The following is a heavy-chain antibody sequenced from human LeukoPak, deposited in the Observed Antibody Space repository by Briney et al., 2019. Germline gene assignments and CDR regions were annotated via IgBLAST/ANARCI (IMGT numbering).Heavy chain of an antibody. J-gene: IGHJ4*02. V-gene: IGHV3-21*01. CDR1: GFTFSTFA. CDR2: IFPSGGEI. D-gene: IGHD6-13*01. Sequence: PGGSLRLSCAASGFTFSTFAMIWVRQPPGKGLEWVSSIFPSGGEIHYADSVRGRFTISRDNAKNSLYLQMNSLRAEDTAVYYCASEGYSSSWWHYWGQGTLVTVSS. CDR3: ASEGYSSSWWHY.